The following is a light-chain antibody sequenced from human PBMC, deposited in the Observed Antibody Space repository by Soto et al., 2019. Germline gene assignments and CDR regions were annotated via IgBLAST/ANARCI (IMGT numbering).Light chain of an antibody. CDR1: QSVSNNY. CDR3: QQYGSSRWT. J-gene: IGKJ1*01. CDR2: GAS. V-gene: IGKV3-20*01. Sequence: EIVLTQSPGTLSLSPGERATLSCSASQSVSNNYLAWYQQKPGQAPRLLIYGASNRATGIPDRFSGSGSGTDFTLTISRLEPEDFAVYYCQQYGSSRWTFGQGTKVDIK.